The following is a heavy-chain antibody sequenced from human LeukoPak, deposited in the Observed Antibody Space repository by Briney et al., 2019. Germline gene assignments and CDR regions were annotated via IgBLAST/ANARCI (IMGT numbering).Heavy chain of an antibody. V-gene: IGHV3-30-3*01. CDR1: GFTSSSYA. J-gene: IGHJ4*02. Sequence: GGSLRLSCAASGFTSSSYAMHWVRQAPGKGLEWVAVISYDGSNKYYADSVKGRFTISRDNSKNTLYLQMNSLRAEDTAVYYCAKGGYYDSSGPGGYWGQGTLVTVSS. D-gene: IGHD3-22*01. CDR2: ISYDGSNK. CDR3: AKGGYYDSSGPGGY.